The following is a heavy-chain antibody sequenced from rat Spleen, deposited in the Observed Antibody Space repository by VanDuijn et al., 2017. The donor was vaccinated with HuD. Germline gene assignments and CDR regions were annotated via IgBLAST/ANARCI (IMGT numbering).Heavy chain of an antibody. CDR2: ISPSGGAT. D-gene: IGHD4-3*01. CDR1: GFTFNDYY. J-gene: IGHJ3*01. Sequence: EVQLVESGGGLVQPGRSMRLSCAASGFTFNDYYMAWVRQAPTMGLEWVTSISPSGGATYYRDSVKGRFTVSRDNAKNTLYLQRDSLRSEDTATYYCVRQDTSGYSNWFAYWGQGTLVTVSS. CDR3: VRQDTSGYSNWFAY. V-gene: IGHV5-25*01.